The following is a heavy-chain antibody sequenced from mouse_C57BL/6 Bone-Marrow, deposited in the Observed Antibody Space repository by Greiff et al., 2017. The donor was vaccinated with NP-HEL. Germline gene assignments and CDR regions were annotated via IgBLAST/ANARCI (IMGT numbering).Heavy chain of an antibody. J-gene: IGHJ2*01. CDR2: IYPRSGNT. V-gene: IGHV1-81*01. CDR1: GYTFTSYG. Sequence: VQLQQSGAELARPGASVKLSCKASGYTFTSYGISWVKQRTGQGLEWIGEIYPRSGNTYYNEKFKGKATLTADKSSRTAYMELRSLTSEDSAVYFCARRGLLWSFDSWGQGTTLTVSS. CDR3: ARRGLLWSFDS. D-gene: IGHD2-1*01.